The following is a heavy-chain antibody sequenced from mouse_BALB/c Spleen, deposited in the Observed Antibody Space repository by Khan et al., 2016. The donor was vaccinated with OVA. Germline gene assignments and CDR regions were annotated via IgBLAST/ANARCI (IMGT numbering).Heavy chain of an antibody. D-gene: IGHD1-1*01. Sequence: EVQLVESGGDLVKPGGSLKLSFAASGFTFSIYGMPWVRQAPDKRLEWVATVSTVGSSTYYPASVTGRFPISKDNAKKPLYLQLSGLMSEDTAVFYCTRLAYYYDSEGFAYWGQGTLVTVSA. J-gene: IGHJ3*01. CDR1: GFTFSIYG. V-gene: IGHV5-6*01. CDR2: VSTVGSST. CDR3: TRLAYYYDSEGFAY.